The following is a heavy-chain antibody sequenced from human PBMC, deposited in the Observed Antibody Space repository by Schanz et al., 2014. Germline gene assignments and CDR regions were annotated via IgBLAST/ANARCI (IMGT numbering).Heavy chain of an antibody. CDR1: GFTFSSYG. J-gene: IGHJ6*02. D-gene: IGHD2-15*01. CDR2: ISYDGSNK. V-gene: IGHV3-30*19. CDR3: AKGMGYCSGGTCYDYYYYGLDV. Sequence: QVQLVESGGGVVQFGRSLRLSCVASGFTFSSYGMHWVRQAPGKGLEWVAVISYDGSNKYYADSVKGRFTISRDNSKNTLYLQMNTLRAEDTAVYYCAKGMGYCSGGTCYDYYYYGLDVWGQGTTVTVSS.